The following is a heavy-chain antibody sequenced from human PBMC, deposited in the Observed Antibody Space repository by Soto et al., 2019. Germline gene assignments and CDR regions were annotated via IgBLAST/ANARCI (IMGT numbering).Heavy chain of an antibody. J-gene: IGHJ4*02. CDR1: GFTFDDYA. CDR2: ISWNSGSI. V-gene: IGHV3-9*01. D-gene: IGHD2-2*01. Sequence: EVQLVESGGGWVQPGRSLRLSCAASGFTFDDYAMHWVRQAPGKGLEWVSGISWNSGSIGYADSVKGRFTISRDNAKNSLYLQMNSLRAEDTALYYCAKVGCSSTSCYALDYWGQGTLVTVSS. CDR3: AKVGCSSTSCYALDY.